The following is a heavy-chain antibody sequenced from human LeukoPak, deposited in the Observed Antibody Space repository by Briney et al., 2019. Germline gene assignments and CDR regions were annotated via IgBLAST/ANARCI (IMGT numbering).Heavy chain of an antibody. CDR1: GFTFRSSS. CDR2: ISSSSSYI. J-gene: IGHJ4*02. CDR3: ARDDYYDSSGYYYGIDY. V-gene: IGHV3-21*01. D-gene: IGHD3-22*01. Sequence: GGSLRLSCTGSGFTFRSSSMNWVRQAPGKGLEWVSSISSSSSYIYYADSVKGRFTISRDNAKNSLYLQMNSLRAEDTAVYYCARDDYYDSSGYYYGIDYWGQGTLVTVSS.